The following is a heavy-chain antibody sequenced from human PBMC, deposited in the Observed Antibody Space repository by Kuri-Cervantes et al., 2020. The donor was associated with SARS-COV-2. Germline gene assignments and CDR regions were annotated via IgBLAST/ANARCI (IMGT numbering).Heavy chain of an antibody. J-gene: IGHJ4*02. CDR3: ARAVYNSGFFDF. CDR2: LWEDGSNE. CDR1: GFTFSTFG. D-gene: IGHD3-10*01. Sequence: GESLKISCAASGFTFSTFGMHWVRQAPGKEPEWVAGLWEDGSNEKYADSVKGRFSISRDNSKKMLYLQMNSLRDEDTAVYYCARAVYNSGFFDFWGQGTLVTVSS. V-gene: IGHV3-33*08.